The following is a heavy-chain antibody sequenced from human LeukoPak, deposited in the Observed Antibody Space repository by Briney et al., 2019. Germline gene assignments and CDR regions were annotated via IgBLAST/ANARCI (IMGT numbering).Heavy chain of an antibody. Sequence: GGSLRLSCAASGFTFTSYSMNWVRQAPGKGLEWVSTISGGGGSTYYADSVKGRFTVSRDNSKNTLYLQVNSLRAEDTAVYYCAKGGKWDVTPFDYWGQGTLVTVSS. CDR1: GFTFTSYS. V-gene: IGHV3-23*01. CDR3: AKGGKWDVTPFDY. J-gene: IGHJ4*02. D-gene: IGHD1-26*01. CDR2: ISGGGGST.